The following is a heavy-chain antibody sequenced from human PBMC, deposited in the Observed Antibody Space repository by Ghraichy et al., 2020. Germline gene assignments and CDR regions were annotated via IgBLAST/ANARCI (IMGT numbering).Heavy chain of an antibody. CDR1: GFTFSGYS. J-gene: IGHJ6*02. CDR3: ARGSKVVRFYYYDGMDV. V-gene: IGHV3-48*02. Sequence: GSLRLSCAASGFTFSGYSMNWVRQAPGKGLEWLSYISSTSRSTFYADSVKGRFTISRDNAKNSLYLQMKSLRDEDTAVYYCARGSKVVRFYYYDGMDVWGQGTTVTVSS. D-gene: IGHD4-23*01. CDR2: ISSTSRST.